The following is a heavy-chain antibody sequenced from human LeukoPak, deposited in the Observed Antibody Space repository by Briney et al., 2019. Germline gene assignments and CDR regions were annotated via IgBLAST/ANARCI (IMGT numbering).Heavy chain of an antibody. J-gene: IGHJ6*03. Sequence: SVKVSCKASGYTFTSYGINWVRQAPGQGLEWMGGITPIYGTRDYAQSFQGRVTISADESTSTAYIELSSLRPDDTAVYYCAREANFYYYMDVWGKGTTVTVSS. D-gene: IGHD1-1*01. CDR2: ITPIYGTR. V-gene: IGHV1-69*13. CDR1: GYTFTSYG. CDR3: AREANFYYYMDV.